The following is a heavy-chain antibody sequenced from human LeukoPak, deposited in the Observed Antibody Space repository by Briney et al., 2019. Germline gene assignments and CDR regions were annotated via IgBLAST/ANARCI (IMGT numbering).Heavy chain of an antibody. CDR3: ARDRATVTPMDV. D-gene: IGHD4-17*01. Sequence: GGSLRLSCAASGFTLSDYYMSWIRQAPGKGLEWVSYISSSSSYTNYADSVKGRFTISRDNAKNTLYLQMNSLRAEDTAVYYCARDRATVTPMDVWGQGTTVTVSS. V-gene: IGHV3-11*06. CDR1: GFTLSDYY. J-gene: IGHJ6*02. CDR2: ISSSSSYT.